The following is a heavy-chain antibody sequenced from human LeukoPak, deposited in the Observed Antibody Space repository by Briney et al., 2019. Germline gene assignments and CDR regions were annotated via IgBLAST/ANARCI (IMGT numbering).Heavy chain of an antibody. Sequence: PGGSLRLSCAASGFTFDDYAMHWVRQAPGKGLEWVSLISGDGGTTYYADSVKGRYTISRDNRKKSLYLQMNSLRTEDTALYYCAKDIGGLNYCGQGTLVTVSS. CDR3: AKDIGGLNY. CDR1: GFTFDDYA. J-gene: IGHJ4*02. CDR2: ISGDGGTT. D-gene: IGHD6-25*01. V-gene: IGHV3-43*02.